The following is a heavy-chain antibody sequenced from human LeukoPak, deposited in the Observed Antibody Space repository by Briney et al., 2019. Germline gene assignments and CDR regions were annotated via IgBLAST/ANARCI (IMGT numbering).Heavy chain of an antibody. CDR3: AKDGVRGYSYGSEYYFDY. CDR1: GFTFSSYA. J-gene: IGHJ4*02. CDR2: ITGSGGST. V-gene: IGHV3-23*01. Sequence: GGSLRLSCAASGFTFSSYAMSWVRQAPGKGLEWVSAITGSGGSTSYADSVKGRFTISRDNSKNTLYLQMNSLRVEDTAIYYCAKDGVRGYSYGSEYYFDYWGQGTPVTVSS. D-gene: IGHD5-18*01.